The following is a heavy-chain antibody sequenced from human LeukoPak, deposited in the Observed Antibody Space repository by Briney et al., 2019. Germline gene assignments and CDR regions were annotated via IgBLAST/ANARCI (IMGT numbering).Heavy chain of an antibody. D-gene: IGHD3-10*01. CDR1: RFTFRNYA. CDR3: ARDRSQEFDP. CDR2: ISSDGTNK. J-gene: IGHJ5*02. Sequence: GGYLRLSCAASRFTFRNYAMHSVRQAPGKGLEWVAVISSDGTNKDYADSVKGRFSISRDNSKNTLYLQMNRLRADDTAVYYCARDRSQEFDPWGQGTLVTVSS. V-gene: IGHV3-30*04.